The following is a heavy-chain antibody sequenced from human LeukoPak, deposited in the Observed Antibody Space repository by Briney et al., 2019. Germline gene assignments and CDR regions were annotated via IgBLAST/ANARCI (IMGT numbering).Heavy chain of an antibody. CDR3: ARDPYYYDSSGYGY. CDR1: GFTFSDYY. CDR2: ISSSGSTI. D-gene: IGHD3-22*01. V-gene: IGHV3-11*01. Sequence: PGGSLRLSCEASGFTFSDYYMSWIRQAPGKGQDWVSYISSSGSTIYYADSVKGRFTISRDNAKNSLYLQMNSLRAEDTAVYYCARDPYYYDSSGYGYWGQGTLVTVSS. J-gene: IGHJ4*02.